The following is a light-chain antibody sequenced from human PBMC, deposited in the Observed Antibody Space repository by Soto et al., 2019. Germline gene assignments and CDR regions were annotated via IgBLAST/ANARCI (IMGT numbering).Light chain of an antibody. Sequence: DIVLTQSPDTLSLSPGERATLSCRASQSVTNSYLAWYQQKRGQAPRLLIFGASSRATGIPDRFSGSGSGTDFTLTVSRLEPEDFAVYYCQQYGNSPRTFGQGTKLEIK. CDR3: QQYGNSPRT. CDR1: QSVTNSY. J-gene: IGKJ2*01. CDR2: GAS. V-gene: IGKV3-20*01.